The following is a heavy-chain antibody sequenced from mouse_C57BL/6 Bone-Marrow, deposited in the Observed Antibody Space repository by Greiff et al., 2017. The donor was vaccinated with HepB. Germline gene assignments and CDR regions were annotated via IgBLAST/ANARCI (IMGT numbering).Heavy chain of an antibody. Sequence: QVQLQQPGAELVKPGASVKMSCKASGYTFTSYWITWVKQRPGQGLEWIGDSYPGSGSTNYNEKFKSTATLTVDTSSSTAYMQLSSLTSEDSAVYYCAMTTVVEVGPHFDYWGQGTTLTVSS. J-gene: IGHJ2*01. V-gene: IGHV1-55*01. CDR2: SYPGSGST. CDR3: AMTTVVEVGPHFDY. CDR1: GYTFTSYW. D-gene: IGHD1-1*01.